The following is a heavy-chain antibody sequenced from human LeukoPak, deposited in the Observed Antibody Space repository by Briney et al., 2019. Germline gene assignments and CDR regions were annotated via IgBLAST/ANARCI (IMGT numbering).Heavy chain of an antibody. V-gene: IGHV3-43D*03. D-gene: IGHD6-19*01. J-gene: IGHJ4*02. CDR1: GFTFDDYA. CDR3: AKDGFSSGWYYYFDY. Sequence: PGGSLRLSCAASGFTFDDYAMHWVRQAPGKGLEWVSLISWDGGSTYYADSVKGRFTISRDNSKNSLYLQMNSLRAEDTALYYCAKDGFSSGWYYYFDYWGQGTLVTVSS. CDR2: ISWDGGST.